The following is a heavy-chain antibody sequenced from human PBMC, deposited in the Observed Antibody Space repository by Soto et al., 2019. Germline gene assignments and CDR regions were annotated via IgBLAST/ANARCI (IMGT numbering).Heavy chain of an antibody. V-gene: IGHV3-7*01. CDR1: GFSFSNYY. CDR3: ARVRVAAAYAFDI. J-gene: IGHJ3*02. D-gene: IGHD6-13*01. CDR2: IKQDGSEK. Sequence: GGSLRLSCVASGFSFSNYYMNWVRQAPGKGLEWVANIKQDGSEKYYVDSVKGRFTISRDNAQNSLSLQMNSLRAEDTAVYYCARVRVAAAYAFDIWGQGTMVTVSS.